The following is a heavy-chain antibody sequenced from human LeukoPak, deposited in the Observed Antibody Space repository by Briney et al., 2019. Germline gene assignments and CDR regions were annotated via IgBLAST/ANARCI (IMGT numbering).Heavy chain of an antibody. CDR1: GYTFTGYY. Sequence: ASVKVSCKASGYTFTGYYMHWVRQAPGQGLEWMGWINPNSGGTNYAQKFQGRVTMTRDTSISTAYMELSSLRSDDTAVYYCAREGGIAAARRTYYYYYYMEVWGKGTTVTVSS. CDR2: INPNSGGT. V-gene: IGHV1-2*02. CDR3: AREGGIAAARRTYYYYYYMEV. J-gene: IGHJ6*03. D-gene: IGHD6-13*01.